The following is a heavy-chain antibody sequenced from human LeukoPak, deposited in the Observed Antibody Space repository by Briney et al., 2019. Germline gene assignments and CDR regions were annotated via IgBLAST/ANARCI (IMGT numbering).Heavy chain of an antibody. J-gene: IGHJ4*02. CDR2: ISSNGGSA. Sequence: PGGSLRLSCSASGFTFSSYAMHWVRQAPGKGLEYVSAISSNGGSAYYADSVKGRFTISRDNSKNTLYLQMSSLRAEDTAVYYCVTVGATYYFDYWGQGTLVTVSS. V-gene: IGHV3-64D*06. CDR1: GFTFSSYA. CDR3: VTVGATYYFDY. D-gene: IGHD1-26*01.